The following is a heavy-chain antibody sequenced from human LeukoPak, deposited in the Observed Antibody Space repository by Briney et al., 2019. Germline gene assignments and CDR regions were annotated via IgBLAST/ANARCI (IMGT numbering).Heavy chain of an antibody. CDR2: ISSSSSYI. CDR3: ANKNYPTL. D-gene: IGHD3-10*01. Sequence: LEWVSSISSSSSYIYYADSVKGRFTISRDNAKNSLYLQMNSLRAEDTAVYYCANKNYPTLWGQGTLVTVSS. V-gene: IGHV3-21*01. J-gene: IGHJ4*02.